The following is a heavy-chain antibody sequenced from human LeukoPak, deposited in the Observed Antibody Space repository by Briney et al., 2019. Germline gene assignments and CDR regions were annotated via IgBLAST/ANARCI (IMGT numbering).Heavy chain of an antibody. V-gene: IGHV3-7*01. Sequence: GGSLRLSCAVSGFTFSNYWMSWVRQAPGKGLEWVANIKQDGSEKYYVDSVKGRFTISRDNAKNSLYLQMNSLRVEDMAVYYCARDRGGIAARLDAFDIWGQGTMVTVSS. CDR1: GFTFSNYW. D-gene: IGHD6-6*01. CDR2: IKQDGSEK. J-gene: IGHJ3*02. CDR3: ARDRGGIAARLDAFDI.